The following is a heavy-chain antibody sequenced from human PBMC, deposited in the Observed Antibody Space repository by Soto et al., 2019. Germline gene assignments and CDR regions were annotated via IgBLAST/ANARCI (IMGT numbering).Heavy chain of an antibody. CDR2: IWFDGSNK. CDR1: GFTFSSHG. Sequence: VGSLRLSCIASGFTFSSHGMHWVRQAPGKGPEWVAVIWFDGSNKYYADSVKGRFTVSRDNSKNTLYLQMNSLRAEDTAVYYCGSSGRGDFTAMVNYFYYGMDVWGQGTTVTVSS. J-gene: IGHJ6*02. CDR3: GSSGRGDFTAMVNYFYYGMDV. D-gene: IGHD5-18*01. V-gene: IGHV3-33*01.